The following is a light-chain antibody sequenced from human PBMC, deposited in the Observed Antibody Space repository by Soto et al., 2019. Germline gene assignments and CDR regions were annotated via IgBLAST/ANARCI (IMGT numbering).Light chain of an antibody. J-gene: IGKJ2*01. CDR2: EAS. Sequence: DIQMTQSPSSLSASVGDRVTITCRASQAISNFVAWYQQKPGKAPTLLIYEASTLQSGVPSRFSGRGSGKDFTLTISSLQPEDFETYFCQKYNRAPYNFGQGTKLAVK. CDR1: QAISNF. V-gene: IGKV1-27*01. CDR3: QKYNRAPYN.